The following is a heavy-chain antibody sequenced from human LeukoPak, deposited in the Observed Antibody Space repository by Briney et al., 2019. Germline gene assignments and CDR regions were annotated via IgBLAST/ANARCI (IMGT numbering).Heavy chain of an antibody. CDR2: IRSKAHSYAT. Sequence: PGGSLKLSCAASGFAFSGSIMHWVRQASGKGLEWVGRIRSKAHSYATAYAASVRGRFTISRDDSENTAYLQMNSLKTEDTAVYYCTRHFADITMIVSDYWGQGTLVTVSS. J-gene: IGHJ4*02. CDR3: TRHFADITMIVSDY. CDR1: GFAFSGSI. D-gene: IGHD3-22*01. V-gene: IGHV3-73*01.